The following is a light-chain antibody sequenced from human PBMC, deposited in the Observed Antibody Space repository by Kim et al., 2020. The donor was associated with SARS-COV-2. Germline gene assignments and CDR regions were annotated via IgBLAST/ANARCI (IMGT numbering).Light chain of an antibody. V-gene: IGLV2-23*02. Sequence: SYTIACNGYSNDIGNYNLFAWYQQRPGKAPKLIIFEFSKRPSGVSDRFSGSKSGDTASLTIAGLQAEDESDYYCCSYAGSRTFVLFGGGTQLTVL. CDR1: SNDIGNYNL. CDR3: CSYAGSRTFVL. CDR2: EFS. J-gene: IGLJ2*01.